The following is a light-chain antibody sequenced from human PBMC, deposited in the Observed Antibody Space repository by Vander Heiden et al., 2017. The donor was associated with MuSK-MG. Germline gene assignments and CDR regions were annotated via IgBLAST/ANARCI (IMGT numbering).Light chain of an antibody. J-gene: IGKJ4*01. V-gene: IGKV3-11*01. CDR2: DAS. Sequence: EIVLTQSPATLSLSPGERATLSCRASQSVSTYLGWYQKKPGQAPRLLISDASNRAPGIPARFSGSGSGTDFTLTISSLEPEDFAVYYCLQRSNWPLSFGGGTKVEIK. CDR3: LQRSNWPLS. CDR1: QSVSTY.